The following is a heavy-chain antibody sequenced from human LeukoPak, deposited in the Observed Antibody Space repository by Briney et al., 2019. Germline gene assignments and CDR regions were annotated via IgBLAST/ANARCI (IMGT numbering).Heavy chain of an antibody. CDR1: GFTFIDYY. D-gene: IGHD2-8*01. Sequence: GGSLRLSCAASGFTFIDYYMSWIRQAPGKGLEWVAYIGTSGNATNYADSVRGRFTISRDNAKSSLYLQLNSLRVEDTAVYYCVRETVLLMVYEAFDPWGQGTLVTVSS. J-gene: IGHJ5*02. CDR2: IGTSGNAT. V-gene: IGHV3-11*01. CDR3: VRETVLLMVYEAFDP.